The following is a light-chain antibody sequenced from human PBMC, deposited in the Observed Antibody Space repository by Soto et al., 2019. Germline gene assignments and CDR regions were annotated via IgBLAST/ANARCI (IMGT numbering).Light chain of an antibody. CDR2: GAS. Sequence: EIEVTQSPATLSVSPGERATLSCRTSQSVNNKVAWYQQKPGQSPRLLIYGASTRATGIPPRFSGSGSGTDFTLTISSLQSEDFAIYYCQQYGSWTFGQGTKVEIK. V-gene: IGKV3-15*01. CDR1: QSVNNK. CDR3: QQYGSWT. J-gene: IGKJ1*01.